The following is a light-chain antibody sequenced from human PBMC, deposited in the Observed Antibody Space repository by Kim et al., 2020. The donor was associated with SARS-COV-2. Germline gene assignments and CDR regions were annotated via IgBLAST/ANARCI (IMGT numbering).Light chain of an antibody. CDR2: GAS. CDR3: QIYGSSPLRYT. CDR1: QSVNSDY. J-gene: IGKJ2*01. Sequence: EIVLTQSPGTLSLSPGERATLSCRASQSVNSDYLAWYQQIPGQPPRLLIFGASGRATGIPDRFSGSGSGTDFTLAISRLEPEDFAVYYCQIYGSSPLRYTSGQGTNLQI. V-gene: IGKV3-20*01.